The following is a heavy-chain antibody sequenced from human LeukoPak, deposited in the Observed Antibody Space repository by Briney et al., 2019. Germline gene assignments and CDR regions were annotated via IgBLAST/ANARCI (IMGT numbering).Heavy chain of an antibody. D-gene: IGHD3-10*01. CDR2: ISSSSSYT. J-gene: IGHJ6*02. Sequence: PGGSLRLSCAASGFTFSDYYMSWIRQAPGKGLEWVSYISSSSSYTNYADSVKGRSTISRDNAKNSLYLQMNSLRAEDTAVYYCARVHNYYGSGSYYQPDYYGMDVWGQGTTVTVSS. CDR1: GFTFSDYY. V-gene: IGHV3-11*05. CDR3: ARVHNYYGSGSYYQPDYYGMDV.